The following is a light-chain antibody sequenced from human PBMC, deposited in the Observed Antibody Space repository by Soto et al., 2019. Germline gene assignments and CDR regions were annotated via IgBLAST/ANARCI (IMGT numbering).Light chain of an antibody. CDR1: SSDVGAYNY. V-gene: IGLV2-14*01. J-gene: IGLJ2*01. Sequence: QSVLTQPASVSGSPGQSITISCTGTSSDVGAYNYVSWYQQLPGKAPKLMIYEVSNRPSGVSNRFSGSKSGNTASLTISGLLAEDEADYYCSSYTSSSTLVVFGGGTKLTVL. CDR3: SSYTSSSTLVV. CDR2: EVS.